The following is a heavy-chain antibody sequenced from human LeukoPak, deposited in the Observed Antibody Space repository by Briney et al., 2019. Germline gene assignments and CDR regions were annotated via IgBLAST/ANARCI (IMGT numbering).Heavy chain of an antibody. D-gene: IGHD3/OR15-3a*01. V-gene: IGHV4-61*02. CDR1: GDSITSGNSY. Sequence: SQTLSLTCTVSGDSITSGNSYWSWIRQPAGKGLEWIGRIYTSGRTNYNPSLKSRVTISVDTSKNQFSLNLSSVTAADTAVYYCARQEIGLRSFDPWGQGTLVTVSS. CDR2: IYTSGRT. J-gene: IGHJ5*02. CDR3: ARQEIGLRSFDP.